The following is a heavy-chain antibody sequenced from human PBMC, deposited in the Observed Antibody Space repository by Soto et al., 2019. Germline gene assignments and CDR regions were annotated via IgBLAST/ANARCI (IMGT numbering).Heavy chain of an antibody. CDR2: INHSGST. V-gene: IGHV4-34*01. J-gene: IGHJ4*02. Sequence: SETLSLTCAVYGGSFSGYYWSWIRQPPGKGLEWIGEINHSGSTNYNPSLKSRVTISVDTSKNQFSLKLSSVTAADTAVCYCARVPYGSGSYYNSALDYWGQGTLVTVSS. D-gene: IGHD3-10*01. CDR1: GGSFSGYY. CDR3: ARVPYGSGSYYNSALDY.